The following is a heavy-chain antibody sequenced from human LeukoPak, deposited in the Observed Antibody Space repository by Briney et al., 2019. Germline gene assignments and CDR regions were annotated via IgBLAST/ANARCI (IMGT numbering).Heavy chain of an antibody. Sequence: GGSLRLSCAASGLTFSSYWMNWVRQAPGKGLEWVANIKQDGSEKHYVDSVKGRFTISRDNAKNSLYLQMNSLRAEDTAVNYCARDNRDWDDAFDIWGQGTMVTVSS. D-gene: IGHD2-21*02. J-gene: IGHJ3*02. CDR1: GLTFSSYW. V-gene: IGHV3-7*01. CDR2: IKQDGSEK. CDR3: ARDNRDWDDAFDI.